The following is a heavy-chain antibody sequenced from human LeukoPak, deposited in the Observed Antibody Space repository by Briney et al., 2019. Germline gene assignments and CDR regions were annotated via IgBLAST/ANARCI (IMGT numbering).Heavy chain of an antibody. D-gene: IGHD5-24*01. CDR3: ARGGDGYNFEDY. CDR1: VYTVTGYG. Sequence: GASLKLSCKASVYTVTGYGISWARHGPGQALERMGWISAYNDNTTNAQKHHGRVTMTTDTSTSTAYMDLRTLKSNDATVYDTARGGDGYNFEDYWGQGTLVTVSS. CDR2: ISAYNDNT. J-gene: IGHJ4*02. V-gene: IGHV1-18*01.